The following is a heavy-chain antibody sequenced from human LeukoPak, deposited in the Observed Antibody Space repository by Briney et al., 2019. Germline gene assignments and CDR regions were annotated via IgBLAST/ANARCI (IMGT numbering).Heavy chain of an antibody. V-gene: IGHV1-69*04. Sequence: GASVNVSCKSSGGTFSSYAIRWVRQPPGQGLEWMGRIIPILGIANYAQKFQGRVTITTDKSTSTAYMELSRLRSEDTAVYYCAREGYDSSGYYFRQFDYWGQGALVTVSS. CDR1: GGTFSSYA. CDR3: AREGYDSSGYYFRQFDY. D-gene: IGHD3-22*01. CDR2: IIPILGIA. J-gene: IGHJ4*02.